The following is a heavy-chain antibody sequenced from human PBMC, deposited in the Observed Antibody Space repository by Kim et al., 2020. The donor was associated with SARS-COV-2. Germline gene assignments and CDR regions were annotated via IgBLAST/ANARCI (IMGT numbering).Heavy chain of an antibody. Sequence: SETLSLTCTVSGVSISNSSIYWGWIRQPPGKGLEWIGSVNHTRSSYDSPALKRRVTVSVDTSTTQFYLKLSSVTAADTAVYYCARRRHDSSVYVDYWGQGTLVTVSS. CDR2: VNHTRSS. CDR1: GVSISNSSIY. V-gene: IGHV4-39*01. CDR3: ARRRHDSSVYVDY. J-gene: IGHJ4*02. D-gene: IGHD3-22*01.